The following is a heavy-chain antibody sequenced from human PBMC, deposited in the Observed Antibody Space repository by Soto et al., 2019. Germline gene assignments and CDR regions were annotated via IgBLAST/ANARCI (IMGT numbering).Heavy chain of an antibody. V-gene: IGHV3-21*01. Sequence: EVQLVESGGGLVKPGGSLRLSCAASGFTFSSYSMNWVRQAPGKGLEWVSSISSSSSYIYYADSVKGRFTISRDNAKNSRYLKMNSLRAEDTAVYYCADGPAVVTQGHWGQGTLVTVSS. CDR2: ISSSSSYI. CDR1: GFTFSSYS. D-gene: IGHD5-18*01. CDR3: ADGPAVVTQGH. J-gene: IGHJ4*02.